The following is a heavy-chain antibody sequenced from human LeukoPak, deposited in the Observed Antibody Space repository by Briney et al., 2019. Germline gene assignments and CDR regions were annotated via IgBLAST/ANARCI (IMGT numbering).Heavy chain of an antibody. Sequence: GASVKVSCKASGYTFTGYYIHWVRQAPGQGLEWMGWINPNSGGTNYAQKFQGRVTMTRDTSISTAYMELSRLRSDDTAVYYCARDALNYYDSSGSELGGWGQGTLVTVSS. D-gene: IGHD3-22*01. CDR1: GYTFTGYY. V-gene: IGHV1-2*02. CDR3: ARDALNYYDSSGSELGG. J-gene: IGHJ4*02. CDR2: INPNSGGT.